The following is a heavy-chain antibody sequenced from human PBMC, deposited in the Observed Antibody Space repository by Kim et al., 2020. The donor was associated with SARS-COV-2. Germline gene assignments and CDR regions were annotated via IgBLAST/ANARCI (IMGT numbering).Heavy chain of an antibody. V-gene: IGHV1-18*01. D-gene: IGHD2-21*02. J-gene: IGHJ3*02. CDR3: ARGLTLRNDAFDI. Sequence: YAQKLQGRVTMTTDTSTSTAYMELRSLRSDDTAVYYCARGLTLRNDAFDIWGQGTMVTVSS.